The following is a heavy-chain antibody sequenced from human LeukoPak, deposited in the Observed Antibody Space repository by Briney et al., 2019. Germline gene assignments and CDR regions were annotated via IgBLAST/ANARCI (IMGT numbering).Heavy chain of an antibody. J-gene: IGHJ3*02. Sequence: SETLSLTCAVSGYSINSAYYWGWIRQPPGKGLEWIGYIYYSGSTNYNPSLKSRVTISVDTSKNQFSLKLSSVTAADTAVYYCARDRSITIFGVVHDAFDIWGQGTMVTVSS. D-gene: IGHD3-3*01. CDR2: IYYSGST. V-gene: IGHV4-61*01. CDR3: ARDRSITIFGVVHDAFDI. CDR1: GYSINSAYY.